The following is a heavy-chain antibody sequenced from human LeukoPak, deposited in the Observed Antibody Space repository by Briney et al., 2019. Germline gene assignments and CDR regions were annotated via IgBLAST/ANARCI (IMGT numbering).Heavy chain of an antibody. D-gene: IGHD6-6*01. Sequence: SETLSLTCTVSGGSISGYYWSWIRQPPGKGLECIGYIYYSGSTNYNPSLKSRVTISVDTSKNQFSLKLSSVTAADTAVYYCAREGQGGPYSSSDYWGQGTLVTVSS. CDR3: AREGQGGPYSSSDY. V-gene: IGHV4-59*12. J-gene: IGHJ4*02. CDR1: GGSISGYY. CDR2: IYYSGST.